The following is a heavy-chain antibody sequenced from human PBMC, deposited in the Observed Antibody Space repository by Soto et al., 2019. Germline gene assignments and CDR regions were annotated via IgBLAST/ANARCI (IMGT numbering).Heavy chain of an antibody. CDR2: ISSTTNYI. Sequence: LRLSCAASGFTFTRYSMNWVRQAPGKGLEWVSSISSTTNYIYYADSMKGRFTASRDNAKNSVYLEMNSLSAEDTAVYYCARESEDLTSNFDYWGQGTLVTVSS. V-gene: IGHV3-21*01. J-gene: IGHJ4*02. CDR3: ARESEDLTSNFDY. CDR1: GFTFTRYS.